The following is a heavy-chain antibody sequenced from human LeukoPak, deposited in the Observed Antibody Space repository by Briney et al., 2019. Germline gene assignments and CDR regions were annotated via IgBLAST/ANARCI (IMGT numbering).Heavy chain of an antibody. Sequence: PGGSLRLSCAASGFTFSGYAMSWVRQAPGKGLEWVSGITNSGGNTYYADSVKGRFTISRDNSKSTLYLQMNSLRAEDTAVFYCAKGDQTDRFDYWGQGALVTVSS. CDR2: ITNSGGNT. CDR3: AKGDQTDRFDY. V-gene: IGHV3-23*01. J-gene: IGHJ4*02. CDR1: GFTFSGYA. D-gene: IGHD2-2*01.